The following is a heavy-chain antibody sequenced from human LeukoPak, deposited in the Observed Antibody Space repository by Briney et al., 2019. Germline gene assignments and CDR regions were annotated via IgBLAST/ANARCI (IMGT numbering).Heavy chain of an antibody. D-gene: IGHD3-10*01. CDR2: ISYSGST. Sequence: PSETLSLTCTVSGGSISSYYWSWIRQPPGKGLEWIGYISYSGSTNYNPSLKSRVTISVDTSKNQFSLKLSPVTAADTAVYYCARDLSDYYGSGSYRPIDAFDIWGQGTMVTVSS. V-gene: IGHV4-59*12. CDR1: GGSISSYY. CDR3: ARDLSDYYGSGSYRPIDAFDI. J-gene: IGHJ3*02.